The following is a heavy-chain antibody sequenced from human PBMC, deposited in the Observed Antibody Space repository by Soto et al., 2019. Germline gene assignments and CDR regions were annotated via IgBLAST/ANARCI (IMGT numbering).Heavy chain of an antibody. CDR2: VIPIFDVT. Sequence: QVQLVQSGSEVKKPGSSVKVSCKASGGTFSIYTISWVRQAPGQGLEWMGRVIPIFDVTSYAQRFQGRVTITAHKSTTTAYMELSSLRSEDTAVYYCARDRDNSNWPNFDYWGQGTLVTVSS. D-gene: IGHD6-13*01. CDR3: ARDRDNSNWPNFDY. CDR1: GGTFSIYT. V-gene: IGHV1-69*02. J-gene: IGHJ4*02.